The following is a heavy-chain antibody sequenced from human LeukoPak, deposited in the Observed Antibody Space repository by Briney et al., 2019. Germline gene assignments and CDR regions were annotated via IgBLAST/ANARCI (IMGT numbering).Heavy chain of an antibody. CDR1: GDSVSSNSAA. Sequence: SQTLSLTCAISGDSVSSNSAAWNWIRQSPSRGLEWLGRTYYRSKWYNDYAVSVKSRITINPDTSKNQFSLQLNSVTPEDTAVYYCARVSGYYGSGSYDDAFDIWGQGTMATVSS. V-gene: IGHV6-1*01. J-gene: IGHJ3*02. D-gene: IGHD3-10*01. CDR3: ARVSGYYGSGSYDDAFDI. CDR2: TYYRSKWYN.